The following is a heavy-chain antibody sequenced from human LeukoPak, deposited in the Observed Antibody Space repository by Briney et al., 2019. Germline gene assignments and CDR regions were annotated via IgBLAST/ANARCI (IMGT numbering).Heavy chain of an antibody. D-gene: IGHD2-21*02. CDR3: ARGGIVVVTAIIDY. CDR2: INPNSGGT. J-gene: IGHJ4*02. V-gene: IGHV1-46*01. Sequence: ASVKVSCKASGFTFTSNYLHWVRQAPGQGLEWMGMINPNSGGTSYAQKFQGRVTLTRDTSTSTVSMELSSLRSEDTAIYYCARGGIVVVTAIIDYWGQGTLVTVSS. CDR1: GFTFTSNY.